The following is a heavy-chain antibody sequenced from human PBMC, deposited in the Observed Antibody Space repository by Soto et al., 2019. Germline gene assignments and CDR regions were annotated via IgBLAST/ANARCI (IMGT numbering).Heavy chain of an antibody. CDR3: AKDRQLVSAVDY. J-gene: IGHJ4*02. D-gene: IGHD6-6*01. Sequence: GGSLRLSCAASGFTFISYAMSWVRQSPGNGLEGVSAISGSGGSKYYADSVKGRFTISRDNSKNTLYLQMNSLRAEDTAVYYCAKDRQLVSAVDYWGQGTLVTVSS. V-gene: IGHV3-23*01. CDR1: GFTFISYA. CDR2: ISGSGGSK.